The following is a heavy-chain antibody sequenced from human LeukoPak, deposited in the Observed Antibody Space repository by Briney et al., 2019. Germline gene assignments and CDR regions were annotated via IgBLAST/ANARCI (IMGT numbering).Heavy chain of an antibody. D-gene: IGHD5-18*01. V-gene: IGHV4-30-4*01. Sequence: PSQTLSLTCTVSGGSISSGDYYWRWIRQPPGKGLEWIGYIYYSGGTYYNPSLKSRVTISVDTSKNQFSLKLSSVTAADTAVYYCASGYSYGSPYGMDVWGQGTTVTVSS. CDR1: GGSISSGDYY. J-gene: IGHJ6*02. CDR2: IYYSGGT. CDR3: ASGYSYGSPYGMDV.